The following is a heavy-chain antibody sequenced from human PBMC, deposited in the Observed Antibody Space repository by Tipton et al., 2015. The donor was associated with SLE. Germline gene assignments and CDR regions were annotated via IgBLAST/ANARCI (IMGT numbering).Heavy chain of an antibody. CDR2: INPSGGST. J-gene: IGHJ6*02. V-gene: IGHV1-46*01. Sequence: QLVQSGPEVKEPGASVKVSCKASGYTFTSYYMHWVRQAPGQGLEWMGIINPSGGSTSYAQKFQGRVTMTRDTSTSTVYMELSSLRSEDTAVYYCARHPFIAAAGADYYYGMDVWGQGTTVTVSS. D-gene: IGHD6-13*01. CDR3: ARHPFIAAAGADYYYGMDV. CDR1: GYTFTSYY.